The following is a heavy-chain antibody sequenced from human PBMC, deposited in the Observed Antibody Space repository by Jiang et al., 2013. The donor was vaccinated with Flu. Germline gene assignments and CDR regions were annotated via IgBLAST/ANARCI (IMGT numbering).Heavy chain of an antibody. J-gene: IGHJ6*02. V-gene: IGHV2-5*02. CDR3: AHGMATIPSGYYYYGMDV. D-gene: IGHD5-24*01. Sequence: KPTQTLTLTCTFSGFSLSTSGVGVGWIRQPPGKALEWLALIYWDDDKRYSPSLKSRLTITKDTSKNQVVLTMTNMDPVDTATYYCAHGMATIPSGYYYYGMDVWGQGDHGHRLL. CDR2: IYWDDDK. CDR1: GFSLSTSGVG.